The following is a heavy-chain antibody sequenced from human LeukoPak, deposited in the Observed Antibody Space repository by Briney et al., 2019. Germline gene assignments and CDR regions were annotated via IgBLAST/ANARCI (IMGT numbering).Heavy chain of an antibody. J-gene: IGHJ4*02. D-gene: IGHD6-13*01. CDR3: ARQTRGVAAASDY. CDR1: GYSFTSYW. Sequence: GESLKISCKGSGYSFTSYWIGWVRQMPGKGLEWMGIIYPGDSDTRYSPSFEGQVTISADKSINTAYLQWSSLKASDTALYYCARQTRGVAAASDYWGQGTLVTVSS. V-gene: IGHV5-51*01. CDR2: IYPGDSDT.